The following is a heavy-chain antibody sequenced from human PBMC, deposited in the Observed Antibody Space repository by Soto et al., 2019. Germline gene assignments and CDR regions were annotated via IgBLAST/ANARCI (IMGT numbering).Heavy chain of an antibody. CDR2: ISADSNYI. V-gene: IGHV3-21*01. J-gene: IGHJ6*02. CDR3: ARDDTNGYYSSALGA. Sequence: PGGSLRLSCAASGFTFSTFAMNWVRQAPGKGLEWVSSISADSNYIYYANSVKGRFIVSRDNARRSLFLQLNSLRVEDTAVYFCARDDTNGYYSSALGAWGHGTSVTVYS. CDR1: GFTFSTFA.